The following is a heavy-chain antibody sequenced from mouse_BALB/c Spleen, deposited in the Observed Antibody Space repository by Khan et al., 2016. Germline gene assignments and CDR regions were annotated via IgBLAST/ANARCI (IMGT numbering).Heavy chain of an antibody. J-gene: IGHJ2*01. V-gene: IGHV1-9*01. Sequence: QVQLKQSGAELMKPGASGKISCKATGYTLSDYWVEWVKQRPGHGLEWIGEILPRSGITNYNEKFKGKATFTADTSSNTAYMQLSSLTSEDSAVYYCARRSIPDFWGQGTTLIVSS. CDR3: ARRSIPDF. CDR2: ILPRSGIT. CDR1: GYTLSDYW. D-gene: IGHD2-3*01.